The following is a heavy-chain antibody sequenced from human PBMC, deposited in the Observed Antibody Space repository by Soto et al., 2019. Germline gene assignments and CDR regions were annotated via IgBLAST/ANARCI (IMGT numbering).Heavy chain of an antibody. CDR2: IVVGSGNT. CDR1: GFTFTSSA. J-gene: IGHJ5*02. V-gene: IGHV1-58*01. D-gene: IGHD3-10*01. CDR3: AAARYITMVRGVIIIGENWFDP. Sequence: SVKVSCKASGFTFTSSAVQWVRQARGQRLEWIGWIVVGSGNTNYAQKFQERVTITRDMSTSTAYMELSSLRSEDTAVYYCAAARYITMVRGVIIIGENWFDPWGQGTLVTVSS.